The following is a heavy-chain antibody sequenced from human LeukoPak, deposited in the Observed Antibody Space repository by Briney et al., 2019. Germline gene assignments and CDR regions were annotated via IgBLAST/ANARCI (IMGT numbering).Heavy chain of an antibody. D-gene: IGHD1-26*01. CDR3: ARDSRRELLHAFDI. CDR2: IDYSTST. CDR1: GGSISTYY. J-gene: IGHJ3*02. Sequence: PSETLSLTCTVSGGSISTYYWSWIRQPPGKGLEWIAYIDYSTSTNYNPSLKSRVTISVDTSKNQFSLKLRSVTAADTAVYYCARDSRRELLHAFDIWGQGTMVTVSS. V-gene: IGHV4-59*01.